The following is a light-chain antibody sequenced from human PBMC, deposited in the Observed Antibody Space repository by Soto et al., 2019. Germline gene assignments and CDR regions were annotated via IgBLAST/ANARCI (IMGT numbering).Light chain of an antibody. V-gene: IGLV2-8*01. Sequence: QSALTQPPSASGSPGQSVTISCTGTSSDVGGYNYVSWYQQHPGKAPKLMIYEVSERPSGVSDRFSGSKSGNTASLTVSVLQADDEADYDCSSYAGSNNLVFGGGTKLTVL. CDR1: SSDVGGYNY. J-gene: IGLJ3*02. CDR2: EVS. CDR3: SSYAGSNNLV.